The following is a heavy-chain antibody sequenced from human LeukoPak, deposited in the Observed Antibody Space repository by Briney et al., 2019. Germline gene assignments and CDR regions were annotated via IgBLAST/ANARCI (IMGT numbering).Heavy chain of an antibody. Sequence: ASVNVSCKASGYSFVLYGISWMRQAPGQGPEWMGWISTYNGNTKYAQKFQGRVTMTTDTSTTTAYLELRSLRSDDTAVYYCARDEDYGIFVNIDYWGQGTLVTVSS. CDR2: ISTYNGNT. CDR1: GYSFVLYG. J-gene: IGHJ4*02. D-gene: IGHD4-17*01. CDR3: ARDEDYGIFVNIDY. V-gene: IGHV1-18*01.